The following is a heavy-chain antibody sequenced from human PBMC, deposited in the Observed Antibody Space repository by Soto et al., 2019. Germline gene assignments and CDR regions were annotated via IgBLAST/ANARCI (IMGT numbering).Heavy chain of an antibody. V-gene: IGHV3-9*01. CDR3: AKAPNNCSSTSCSMGGFDY. D-gene: IGHD2-2*01. J-gene: IGHJ4*02. CDR1: GFTFDDYA. CDR2: ISWNSGSI. Sequence: LSLTCAASGFTFDDYAMHWVRQAPGKGLEWVSGISWNSGSIGYADSVKGRFTISRDNAKNSLYLQMNSLRAEDTALYYCAKAPNNCSSTSCSMGGFDYWGQGTLVTVSS.